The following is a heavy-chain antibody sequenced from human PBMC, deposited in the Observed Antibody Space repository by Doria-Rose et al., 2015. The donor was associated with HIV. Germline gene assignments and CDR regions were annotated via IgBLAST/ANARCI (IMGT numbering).Heavy chain of an antibody. V-gene: IGHV3-30*04. Sequence: QLVQSGGGVVQPGRSLRLSCAASGFTFSSYAMHWVRQAPGKGLEWVTIISYDGNNKYYADSVRGRFTVSRDNSKNTLYLQMNSLRAEDSAVYYCATYADYIDYWGQGVLVTVSS. CDR1: GFTFSSYA. D-gene: IGHD3-16*01. J-gene: IGHJ4*02. CDR3: ATYADYIDY. CDR2: ISYDGNNK.